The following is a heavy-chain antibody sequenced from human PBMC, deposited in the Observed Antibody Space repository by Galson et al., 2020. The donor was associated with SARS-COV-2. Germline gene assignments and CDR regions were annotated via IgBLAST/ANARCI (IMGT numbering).Heavy chain of an antibody. V-gene: IGHV3-30*18. CDR3: AKERQGSLWFGELSGGMDV. CDR2: ISYDGSNK. Sequence: GEPLKISCAPSGFTSSSYGMHWVRQAPGKGLEWVAAISYDGSNKYYADSGKGRFTISRDNSKNTLYLQMTSLRAEDTAVYYCAKERQGSLWFGELSGGMDVWGQGTTVTVSS. D-gene: IGHD3-10*01. CDR1: GFTSSSYG. J-gene: IGHJ6*02.